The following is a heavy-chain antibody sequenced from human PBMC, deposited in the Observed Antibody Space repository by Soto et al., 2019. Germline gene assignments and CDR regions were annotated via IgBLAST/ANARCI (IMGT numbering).Heavy chain of an antibody. J-gene: IGHJ4*02. Sequence: QVTLTESGPVLLRPTETLTLTCTVSGFSLSDPTMGVSWIRQAPGKALEWLVHIFSDHEKSYRASLQSRLSISNDLSTNQVVLTMTDMGPGDTATYYWARIVRPGLVFTFDSWGQGTQVTVSS. CDR2: IFSDHEK. CDR1: GFSLSDPTMG. V-gene: IGHV2-26*01. CDR3: ARIVRPGLVFTFDS. D-gene: IGHD3-10*02.